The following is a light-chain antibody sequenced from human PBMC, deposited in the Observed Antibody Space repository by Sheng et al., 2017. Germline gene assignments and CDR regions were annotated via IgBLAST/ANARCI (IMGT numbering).Light chain of an antibody. CDR3: QKYESSWT. Sequence: DIQMTQFPSHPVCICRRQSHHHLPGQSEVLVAGWPGISRNQGKPLTYLIYKASYLESGVPSRFSGSGSGTEFSLTISSLQPDDIATYYCQKYESSWTFGQGTKVEI. CDR2: KAS. CDR1: EVLVAG. V-gene: IGKV1-5*03. J-gene: IGKJ1*01.